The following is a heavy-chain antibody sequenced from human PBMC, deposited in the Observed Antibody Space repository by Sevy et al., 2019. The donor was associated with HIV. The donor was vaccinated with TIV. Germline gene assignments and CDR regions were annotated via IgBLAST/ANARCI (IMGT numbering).Heavy chain of an antibody. J-gene: IGHJ4*02. V-gene: IGHV5-51*01. D-gene: IGHD4-4*01. CDR1: GYKFTTYW. CDR2: IYPRDSDT. CDR3: ARHVDMTTLIGGLYYFDS. Sequence: ESLKISCKASGYKFTTYWIGWARQMPGKGLEWMGMIYPRDSDTRYSPSFQGQVTISADTSINTAYLQWSGLKASDTAMYFCARHVDMTTLIGGLYYFDSWGQGTLVTVSS.